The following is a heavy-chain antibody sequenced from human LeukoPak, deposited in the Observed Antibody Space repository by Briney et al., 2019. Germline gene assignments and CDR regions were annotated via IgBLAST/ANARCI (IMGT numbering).Heavy chain of an antibody. D-gene: IGHD1-26*01. Sequence: PSETLSLTCTVSGYSISTGYYWDWIRPPPGKGLEWIGTFYHGGSTYYNPSLKSRVTISVDTSKNQFSLNLTSVTAADTAVYYCARETYSGSYGYWGQGTLVTVSS. CDR2: FYHGGST. CDR3: ARETYSGSYGY. V-gene: IGHV4-38-2*02. CDR1: GYSISTGYY. J-gene: IGHJ4*02.